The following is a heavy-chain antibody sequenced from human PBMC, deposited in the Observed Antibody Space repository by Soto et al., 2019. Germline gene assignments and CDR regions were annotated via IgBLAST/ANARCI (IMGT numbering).Heavy chain of an antibody. Sequence: EVQLLESGGGLVQPGGSLRLSCAASGFTFSSYAMSWVRQAPGKGLEWVSAISSSGGSTYYADSVKGRFTISRDNSKNTLYLQMNSLRAEDTAVYYCAKGSWSGSYWSYWGQGTLVTVSS. J-gene: IGHJ4*02. CDR2: ISSSGGST. CDR3: AKGSWSGSYWSY. CDR1: GFTFSSYA. V-gene: IGHV3-23*01. D-gene: IGHD1-26*01.